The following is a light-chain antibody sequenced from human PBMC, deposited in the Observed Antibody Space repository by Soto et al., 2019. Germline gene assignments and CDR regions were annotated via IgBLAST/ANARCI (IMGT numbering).Light chain of an antibody. J-gene: IGKJ3*01. CDR3: QQYQT. CDR1: QSVGSSY. Sequence: EIVLTQSPGTLSLSPGERATLSCRASQSVGSSYLAWYQQKPGQAPRLLIYATSSRATGIPDRFSGSGSGTDFTLTIRRLEPEDFAVYYCQQYQTFGPGTKVDIK. CDR2: ATS. V-gene: IGKV3-20*01.